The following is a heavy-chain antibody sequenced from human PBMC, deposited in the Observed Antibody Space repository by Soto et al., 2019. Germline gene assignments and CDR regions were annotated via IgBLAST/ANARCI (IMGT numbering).Heavy chain of an antibody. J-gene: IGHJ3*01. CDR2: ISDSGSA. CDR3: ATVSYYGSGNLNAFDV. V-gene: IGHV4-59*01. CDR1: GGSISSYY. D-gene: IGHD3-10*01. Sequence: QVQLQESGPRLVKPSETLSLTCTVSGGSISSYYWTWIRQPPGKRLEWIGSISDSGSANYNPSLQGRVTMSVDTSKNQFSLKLSSVTAADTAVYYCATVSYYGSGNLNAFDVWGQGTMVAVSS.